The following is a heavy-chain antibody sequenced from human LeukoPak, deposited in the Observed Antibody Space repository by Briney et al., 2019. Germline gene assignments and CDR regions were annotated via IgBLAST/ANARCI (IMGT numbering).Heavy chain of an antibody. CDR1: GYNFTHYY. CDR3: ARDPLSVVDY. V-gene: IGHV1-2*02. J-gene: IGHJ4*02. CDR2: INPKSGVT. Sequence: GASVKVSCKASGYNFTHYYIHWVRQAPGQGLVCMGWINPKSGVTNYVQKFQGRVTMTRDTSTSTAYMDLTSLNSDDAAVYYCARDPLSVVDYWGQGTVVIVAS.